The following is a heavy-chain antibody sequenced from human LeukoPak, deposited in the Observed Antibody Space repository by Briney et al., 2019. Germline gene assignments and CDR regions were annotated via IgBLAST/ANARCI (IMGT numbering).Heavy chain of an antibody. CDR3: AREGLRSIAACRGTRDYMDV. CDR2: ISGYNGNT. CDR1: GYTFTSYG. J-gene: IGHJ6*03. Sequence: ASVKVSCKASGYTFTSYGISWVRQAPGQGLEWMGWISGYNGNTNYAQNFQGRVTMTTDTSTSTVYMEVRSLRSDDTAVYYCAREGLRSIAACRGTRDYMDVWGKGTTVIVSS. D-gene: IGHD6-6*01. V-gene: IGHV1-18*01.